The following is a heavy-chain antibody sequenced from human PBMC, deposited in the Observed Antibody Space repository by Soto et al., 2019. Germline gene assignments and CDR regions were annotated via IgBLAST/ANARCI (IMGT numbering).Heavy chain of an antibody. D-gene: IGHD3-22*01. CDR1: GFTFSSYW. V-gene: IGHV3-74*01. CDR2: INSDGSST. Sequence: PGGSLRLSCAASGFTFSSYWMHWVRQAPGKGLLWVPRINSDGSSTSYADSVKGRFTISRDNAKNTLYLQMNSLRAEDTAVYYCARDQRGSSGYGTLYYYYGMDVWGQGTTVTVYS. CDR3: ARDQRGSSGYGTLYYYYGMDV. J-gene: IGHJ6*02.